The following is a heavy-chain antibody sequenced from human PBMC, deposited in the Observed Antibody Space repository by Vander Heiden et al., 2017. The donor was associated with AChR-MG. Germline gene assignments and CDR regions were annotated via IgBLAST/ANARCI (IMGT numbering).Heavy chain of an antibody. V-gene: IGHV3-33*01. CDR1: GFTFSGYG. Sequence: QVQLVESGGGVVQPGRSLRLSCAASGFTFSGYGMHWVRQAPGKGLEWVAVIWYDGSNKYYADSVKGRFTISRDNSKNTLYLQMNSLRAEDTAVYYCARDLSSGWSLDYFDYWGQGTLVTGSS. CDR2: IWYDGSNK. J-gene: IGHJ4*02. CDR3: ARDLSSGWSLDYFDY. D-gene: IGHD6-19*01.